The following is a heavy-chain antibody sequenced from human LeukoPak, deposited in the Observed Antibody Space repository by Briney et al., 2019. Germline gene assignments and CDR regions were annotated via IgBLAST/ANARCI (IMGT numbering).Heavy chain of an antibody. V-gene: IGHV3-23*01. CDR1: GFTFSSYA. Sequence: GGSLRLSCAASGFTFSSYAMSWVRQAPGKGLEWVSAISGSGGSTYCADSVKGRFTISRDNAKNSLYLQMNSLRAEDTAVYYCARDYELLPHNWFDPWGQGTLVTVSS. CDR3: ARDYELLPHNWFDP. J-gene: IGHJ5*02. D-gene: IGHD3-16*01. CDR2: ISGSGGST.